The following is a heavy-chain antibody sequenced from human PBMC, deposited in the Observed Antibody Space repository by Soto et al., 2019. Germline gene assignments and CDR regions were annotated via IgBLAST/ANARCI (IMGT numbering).Heavy chain of an antibody. Sequence: GGSLRLSCAASGFTFSSYGMHWVRQAPGKGLEWVAVIWYDGSNKYYADSVKGRFTISRDNSKNTLYLQMNSLRAEDTAVYYCASGTVTGAFDIWGQGTMVTVSS. CDR3: ASGTVTGAFDI. V-gene: IGHV3-33*01. CDR2: IWYDGSNK. D-gene: IGHD4-17*01. J-gene: IGHJ3*02. CDR1: GFTFSSYG.